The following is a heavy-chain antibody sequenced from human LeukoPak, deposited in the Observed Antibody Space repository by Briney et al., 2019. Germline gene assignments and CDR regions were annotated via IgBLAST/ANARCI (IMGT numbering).Heavy chain of an antibody. J-gene: IGHJ4*02. CDR2: IYYTGST. V-gene: IGHV4-59*01. D-gene: IGHD3-16*01. CDR1: XGXISSYY. CDR3: ARSGKSAYILDY. Sequence: TLSLTCXVSXGXISSYYWSWLRQPPGKGLEWLGYIYYTGSTNYNPSLKSRVTISVDTSKNQFSLKLSSVTAADTAVYYCARSGKSAYILDYWGQGTLVTVSS.